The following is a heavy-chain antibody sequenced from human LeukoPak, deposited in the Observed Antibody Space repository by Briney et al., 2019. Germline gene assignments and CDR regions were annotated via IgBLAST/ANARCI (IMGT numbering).Heavy chain of an antibody. Sequence: PGGSLRLSCAASGFTFSSYSTNWIRQPPGKGLEWIGEINHSGSTNYNPSLKSRVTISVDTSKNQFSLKLSSVTAADTAVYYCARLGSSGWFDDYWGQGTLGTVSS. CDR3: ARLGSSGWFDDY. CDR1: GFTFSSYS. V-gene: IGHV4-34*01. J-gene: IGHJ4*02. CDR2: INHSGST. D-gene: IGHD6-19*01.